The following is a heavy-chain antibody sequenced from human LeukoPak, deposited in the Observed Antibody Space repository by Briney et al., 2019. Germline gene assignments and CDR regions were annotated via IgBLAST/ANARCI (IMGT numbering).Heavy chain of an antibody. J-gene: IGHJ4*02. CDR1: GFTFSDYY. CDR3: ARAYYYGSGSPDY. Sequence: PGGSLRLSCAASGFTFSDYYMSWVRQAPGKGLEWVANIKQDGSEKYYVDSVKGRFTISRDNAKNSLYLQMNSLRAEDTAVYYCARAYYYGSGSPDYWGQGTLVTVSS. V-gene: IGHV3-7*01. D-gene: IGHD3-10*01. CDR2: IKQDGSEK.